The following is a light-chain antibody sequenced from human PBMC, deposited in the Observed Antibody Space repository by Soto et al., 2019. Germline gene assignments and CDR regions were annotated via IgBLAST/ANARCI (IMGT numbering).Light chain of an antibody. V-gene: IGLV2-23*01. CDR1: SSDVGSYNL. J-gene: IGLJ1*01. Sequence: TQPATVAGSPGQSITNYSTGTSSDVGSYNLVSWYQQHPGKAPKLMIYEGSKRPSGVSNRFSGSKSGNTASLTISGLQAEDEADYYCCSYAGSSTYVFGTGTKVTVL. CDR3: CSYAGSSTYV. CDR2: EGS.